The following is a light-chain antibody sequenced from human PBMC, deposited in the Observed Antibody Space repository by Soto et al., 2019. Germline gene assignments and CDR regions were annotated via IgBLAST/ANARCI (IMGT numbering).Light chain of an antibody. Sequence: DIPMTQSPSTLSASVGDRVTITCRASQSINTWLAWYQQKPGKAPKLLIYKASALESGVPSRFSGSGSGTAFTLTISSLQPDDFATYYCQQYNSYSRAFGQGTKVE. J-gene: IGKJ1*01. V-gene: IGKV1-5*03. CDR1: QSINTW. CDR2: KAS. CDR3: QQYNSYSRA.